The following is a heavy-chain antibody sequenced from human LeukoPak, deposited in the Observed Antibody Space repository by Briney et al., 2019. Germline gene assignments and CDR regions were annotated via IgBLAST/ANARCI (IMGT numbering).Heavy chain of an antibody. CDR1: GGSISGSDYY. J-gene: IGHJ3*02. V-gene: IGHV4-39*07. CDR2: INDRGTI. Sequence: SETLSLPCTVSGGSISGSDYYWGWVRQPPGKGLEWIGEINDRGTINYNPSLHKRVSITVDKSKNQFSLKLSSVTAADTAVYFCARDSHAYFDAVDIWGQGTMVTVSS. CDR3: ARDSHAYFDAVDI. D-gene: IGHD2/OR15-2a*01.